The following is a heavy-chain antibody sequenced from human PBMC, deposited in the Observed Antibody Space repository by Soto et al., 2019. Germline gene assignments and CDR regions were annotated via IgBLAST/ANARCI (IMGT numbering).Heavy chain of an antibody. CDR1: GFTFTTYA. Sequence: EVQLLESGGGLVQLGGSLRLSCAASGFTFTTYAMSWVRQAPGKGLEWVSAISGSGDNTYYTDSVKGRFIISRDNSKNTLYLQMNRLRDEDTAFYYCALRKTGSFFDYWGQGTLVTVSS. J-gene: IGHJ4*02. D-gene: IGHD1-26*01. V-gene: IGHV3-23*01. CDR3: ALRKTGSFFDY. CDR2: ISGSGDNT.